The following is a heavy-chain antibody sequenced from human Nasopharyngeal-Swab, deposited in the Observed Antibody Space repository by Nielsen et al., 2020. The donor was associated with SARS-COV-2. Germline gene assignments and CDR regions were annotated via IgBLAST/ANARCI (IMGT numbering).Heavy chain of an antibody. V-gene: IGHV4-34*01. Sequence: SETLSLTCAVYGGSFSGYYWSWIRQPPGKGLEWIGEINHRGITNYDPSLEGRVTISLDTSKNQFSLNLSSVTAADTAVYYCAREAQSHAFDIWGQGTMVTVSS. CDR1: GGSFSGYY. CDR2: INHRGIT. J-gene: IGHJ3*02. CDR3: AREAQSHAFDI.